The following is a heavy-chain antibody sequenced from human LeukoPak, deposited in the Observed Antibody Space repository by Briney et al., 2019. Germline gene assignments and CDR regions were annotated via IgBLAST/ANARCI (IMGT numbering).Heavy chain of an antibody. J-gene: IGHJ4*02. D-gene: IGHD3-22*01. Sequence: GGSLRLSCAASGFTLSSYSMNWVRQAPGKGLEWVSSISSSSSYIYYADSVKGRFTISRDNSKNSLYLQMNSLRTEDTALYYCAKSLERIAPMIVVVPWYFDYWGQGTLVTVSS. CDR1: GFTLSSYS. CDR3: AKSLERIAPMIVVVPWYFDY. CDR2: ISSSSSYI. V-gene: IGHV3-21*04.